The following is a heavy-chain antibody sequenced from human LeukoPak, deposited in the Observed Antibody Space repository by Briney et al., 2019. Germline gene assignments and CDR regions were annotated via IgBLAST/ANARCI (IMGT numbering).Heavy chain of an antibody. J-gene: IGHJ3*02. CDR2: ISYDGSNK. CDR3: ARGFTIVAAFDI. V-gene: IGHV3-30-3*01. Sequence: GGSLRLSCGASGFTFSSYAMHWVRQAPGKGLEWVAVISYDGSNKYYADSVKGRFTISRDNSKNTLYLQMNSLRAEDTAVYYCARGFTIVAAFDIWGQGTMVTVSS. CDR1: GFTFSSYA. D-gene: IGHD3-3*01.